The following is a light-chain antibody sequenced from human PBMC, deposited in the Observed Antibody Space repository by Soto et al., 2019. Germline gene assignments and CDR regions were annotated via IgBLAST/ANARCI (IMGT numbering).Light chain of an antibody. CDR2: DAS. Sequence: EIVMTRAPATLSVSPVESSTVACRASQSLSYYLAWYQQKPGQAPRLLIYDASHRATGIPVRFSGSGSGTDFTLTISSLEPEDFAVYYCQPRTYSITFGQGTRLEIK. CDR3: QPRTYSIT. CDR1: QSLSYY. J-gene: IGKJ5*01. V-gene: IGKV3-11*01.